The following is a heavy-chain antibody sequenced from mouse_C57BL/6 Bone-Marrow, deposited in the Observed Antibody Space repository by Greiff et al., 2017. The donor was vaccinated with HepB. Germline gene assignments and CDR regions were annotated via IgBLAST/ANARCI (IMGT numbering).Heavy chain of an antibody. CDR1: GYTFTSYW. CDR3: AREAYGTEPFAY. V-gene: IGHV1-55*01. Sequence: VQLQQPGAELVKPGASVKMSCKASGYTFTSYWITWVKQRPGQGLEWIGDIYPGSGSTNYNEKFKSKATLTVDTSSSTAYMQLSSLTSEDSAVYYCAREAYGTEPFAYWGQGTLVTVSA. CDR2: IYPGSGST. J-gene: IGHJ3*01. D-gene: IGHD2-1*01.